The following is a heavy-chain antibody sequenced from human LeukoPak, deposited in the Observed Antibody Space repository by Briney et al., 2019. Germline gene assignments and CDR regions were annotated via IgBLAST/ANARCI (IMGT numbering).Heavy chain of an antibody. CDR3: ARALRLGELSLPPFDY. V-gene: IGHV4-31*03. CDR2: IYYSGST. Sequence: PSETLSLTCTVSGGSISSGGYYWSWIRQHPGKGLERIGYIYYSGSTYYNPSLKSRVTISVDTSKNQFSLKLSSVTAADTAVYYCARALRLGELSLPPFDYWGQGTLVTVSS. J-gene: IGHJ4*02. CDR1: GGSISSGGYY. D-gene: IGHD3-16*02.